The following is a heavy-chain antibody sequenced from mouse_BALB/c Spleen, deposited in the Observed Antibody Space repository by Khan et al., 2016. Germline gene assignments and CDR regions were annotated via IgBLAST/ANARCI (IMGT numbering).Heavy chain of an antibody. D-gene: IGHD1-1*01. CDR3: ASNRYSYGSSRCRGV. Sequence: QIQLVQSGPDLKKPGKTVKISCKASGYTFTNYGMNWVKQAPGKGIKWMGGIITYSGESTYAEYFKGRLAVSLETSANTAYLQINNFNNEDTATYLGASNRYSYGSSRCRGVWGAGTTVTVSS. CDR2: IITYSGES. CDR1: GYTFTNYG. V-gene: IGHV9-3-1*01. J-gene: IGHJ1*01.